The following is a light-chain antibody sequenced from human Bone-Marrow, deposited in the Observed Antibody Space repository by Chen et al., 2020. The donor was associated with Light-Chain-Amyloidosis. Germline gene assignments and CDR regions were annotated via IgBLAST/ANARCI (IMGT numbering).Light chain of an antibody. J-gene: IGLJ1*01. Sequence: QSALTQPASVFGSPGQSITFSCTGTSSDVGGYDYVTWYQQHPGKAPKLMIYDVSSRPSGVSNRFSGSKSGNTASLTISGLQAEDEADYYCSSYTSSSTYVFGTGTKVTVL. CDR2: DVS. V-gene: IGLV2-14*03. CDR3: SSYTSSSTYV. CDR1: SSDVGGYDY.